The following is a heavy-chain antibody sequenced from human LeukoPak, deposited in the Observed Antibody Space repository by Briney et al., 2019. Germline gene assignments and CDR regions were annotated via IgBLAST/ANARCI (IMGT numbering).Heavy chain of an antibody. D-gene: IGHD3-22*01. CDR1: GDSISSRSYY. Sequence: SETLSLTCTVSGDSISSRSYYWAWIRQPPGQGLEWIGHISYTGSTYYNPSLKSRVTISVDTSKNQFSLQLRSVTAADTAVYYCARDRYYEPLDHWGQGTLVTVST. CDR2: ISYTGST. V-gene: IGHV4-39*07. CDR3: ARDRYYEPLDH. J-gene: IGHJ4*02.